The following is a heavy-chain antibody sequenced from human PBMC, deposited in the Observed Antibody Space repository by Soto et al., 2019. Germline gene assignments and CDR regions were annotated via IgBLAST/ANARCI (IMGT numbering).Heavy chain of an antibody. Sequence: EVQLVESGGRLVQPGGSLRLSCAASGFTLSNYSMNWARQAPGKGLEWVSYISSSSSTIYYADSVKGRFTISRDNAKNSLYLQMNSLRDEDTAVYYCVRGGALKIDYWGQGTLVTVSA. V-gene: IGHV3-48*02. CDR3: VRGGALKIDY. D-gene: IGHD3-16*01. J-gene: IGHJ4*02. CDR2: ISSSSSTI. CDR1: GFTLSNYS.